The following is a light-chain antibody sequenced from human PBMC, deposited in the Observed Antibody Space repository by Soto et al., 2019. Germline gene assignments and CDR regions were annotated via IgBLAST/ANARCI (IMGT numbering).Light chain of an antibody. CDR2: GVS. V-gene: IGLV2-11*01. Sequence: QSALTQPRSVSGSPGQSVTISCTGTNSDVGGYNYVSWYQQYPGKAPKLMISGVSERPSGVPDRFSGSKSGNTASLTISGLQAEDEADYYCCSYVDTDTWVFGGWTKLTVL. J-gene: IGLJ3*02. CDR3: CSYVDTDTWV. CDR1: NSDVGGYNY.